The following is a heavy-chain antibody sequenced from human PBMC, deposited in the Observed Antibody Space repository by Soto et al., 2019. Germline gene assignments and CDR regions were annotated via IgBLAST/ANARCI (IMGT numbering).Heavy chain of an antibody. CDR3: AKGRSSIAVVNYFDY. Sequence: GSLRLSCAASGFTFSSYAMTWVRRAPGKGLEWVSTISGSGGKTYYADSVKGRLTISRDNSKNTLYLQMNSLRAEDTAVYYCAKGRSSIAVVNYFDYWGQGTLVTVSS. CDR2: ISGSGGKT. CDR1: GFTFSSYA. V-gene: IGHV3-23*01. D-gene: IGHD6-19*01. J-gene: IGHJ4*02.